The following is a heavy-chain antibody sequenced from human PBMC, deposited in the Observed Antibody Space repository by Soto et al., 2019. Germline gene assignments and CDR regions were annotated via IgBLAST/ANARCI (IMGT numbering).Heavy chain of an antibody. CDR3: ATGYSYGSYFCYYYGMDL. V-gene: IGHV3-23*01. CDR2: ISGSGGST. J-gene: IGHJ6*02. CDR1: GFTFSSYA. Sequence: PGGSLRLSCAASGFTFSSYAMSWVRQAPGKGLEWVSAISGSGGSTYYADSVKGRVTISRDKSKNTLYLQMNSLRAEDTAVYYCATGYSYGSYFCYYYGMDLWGQGTTVTASS. D-gene: IGHD5-18*01.